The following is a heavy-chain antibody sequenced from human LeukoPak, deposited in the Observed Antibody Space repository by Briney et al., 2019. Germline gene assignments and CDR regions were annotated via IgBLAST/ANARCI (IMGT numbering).Heavy chain of an antibody. J-gene: IGHJ6*02. D-gene: IGHD5-24*01. CDR2: IYYSGNT. CDR1: GGSMSSYY. CDR3: ARMAAIGAMDV. Sequence: SETLPLTCTVSGGSMSSYYWSWIRQPPGKGLEWIGYIYYSGNTNYNPSLKSRGTISIDTCKNKFSLKLTSVTAADTAVYYCARMAAIGAMDVWGQGTTVTVSS. V-gene: IGHV4-59*08.